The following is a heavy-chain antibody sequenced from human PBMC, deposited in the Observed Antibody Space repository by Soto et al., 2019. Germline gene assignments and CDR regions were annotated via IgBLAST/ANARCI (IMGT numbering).Heavy chain of an antibody. J-gene: IGHJ4*02. CDR3: AHHPYYGLAPYSFDY. Sequence: QITLKESGPPLVKPTQTLTLTCTFSGFSLSTSGVGVGWIRQPPGKALEWLAVIYWDDDKRSSSSLKSRLTITKDTSKNQVVLTMTTMDPVDTATYYCAHHPYYGLAPYSFDYWGQGILVTVSS. CDR1: GFSLSTSGVG. D-gene: IGHD3-10*01. CDR2: IYWDDDK. V-gene: IGHV2-5*02.